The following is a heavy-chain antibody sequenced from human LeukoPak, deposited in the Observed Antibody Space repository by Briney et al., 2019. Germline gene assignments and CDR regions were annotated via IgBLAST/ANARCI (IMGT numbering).Heavy chain of an antibody. D-gene: IGHD6-13*01. J-gene: IGHJ4*02. V-gene: IGHV3-30*03. CDR3: ATVAAAGSSVFDY. CDR1: GFTFSSYG. Sequence: GRSLRLSCAASGFTFSSYGMHWVRQAPGKGLEWVAVISYDGRNKYYADPVKGRFTISRDSSKNTLFLQMNSLRTEDTAVYYCATVAAAGSSVFDYWGQGTLVTVSS. CDR2: ISYDGRNK.